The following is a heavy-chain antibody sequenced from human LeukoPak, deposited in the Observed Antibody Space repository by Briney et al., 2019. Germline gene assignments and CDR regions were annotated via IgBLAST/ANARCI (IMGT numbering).Heavy chain of an antibody. CDR1: GGSISSGSYY. J-gene: IGHJ3*02. CDR3: ARVTYYDSSGYPRGAFDI. Sequence: SQTLSLTCTVSGGSISSGSYYWSWIRQPAGKGLEWIGRIYTSGGTNYNPSLKSRVTISVDTSKNQFSLKLSSVTAADTAVYYCARVTYYDSSGYPRGAFDIWGQGTMVTVSS. V-gene: IGHV4-61*02. CDR2: IYTSGGT. D-gene: IGHD3-22*01.